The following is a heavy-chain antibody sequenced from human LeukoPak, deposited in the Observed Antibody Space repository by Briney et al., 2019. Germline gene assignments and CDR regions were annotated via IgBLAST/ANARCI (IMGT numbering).Heavy chain of an antibody. D-gene: IGHD6-6*01. V-gene: IGHV4-31*02. CDR3: AREQLGPIYGMDV. CDR1: GGSISSGGYS. J-gene: IGHJ6*02. Sequence: PSETLSLTWTVSGGSISSGGYSWRWIRQHPGKGLEWIGYIYYSGSTYYNPSLKSRVTISVDTSKNQFSLKLSSVTAADTAVYYCAREQLGPIYGMDVWGQGTTVTVSS. CDR2: IYYSGST.